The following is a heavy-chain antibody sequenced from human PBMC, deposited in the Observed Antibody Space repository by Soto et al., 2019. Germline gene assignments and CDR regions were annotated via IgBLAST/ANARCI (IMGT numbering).Heavy chain of an antibody. CDR2: IYYSGST. Sequence: SETLSLTCTVSGGSISSYYWSWIRQPPGKGLEWIGYIYYSGSTNYNPSLKSRVTISVDTSKNQFSLKLSSVTAADTAVYYCARVLRESYYYGSGSYYIDYWGQGTLVTVSS. CDR3: ARVLRESYYYGSGSYYIDY. D-gene: IGHD3-10*01. J-gene: IGHJ4*02. V-gene: IGHV4-59*01. CDR1: GGSISSYY.